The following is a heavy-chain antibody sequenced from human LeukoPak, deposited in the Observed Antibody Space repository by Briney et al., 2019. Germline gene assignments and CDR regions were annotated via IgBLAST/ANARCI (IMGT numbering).Heavy chain of an antibody. J-gene: IGHJ4*02. D-gene: IGHD1-26*01. CDR1: GFTFRNYG. Sequence: PGGSLRLSCEASGFTFRNYGMHWVRQAPGKGLEWVAVISYDGSNKYYADSVKGRFTISRDNSKNTLYLQVNSLRAEDTAVYYCAKGGGGGAANFDYWGQGTLVTVSS. CDR2: ISYDGSNK. CDR3: AKGGGGGAANFDY. V-gene: IGHV3-30*18.